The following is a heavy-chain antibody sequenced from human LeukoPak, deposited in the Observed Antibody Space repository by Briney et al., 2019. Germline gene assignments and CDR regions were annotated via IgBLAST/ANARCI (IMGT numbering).Heavy chain of an antibody. CDR3: ARDRVVRGVIITAGTDY. D-gene: IGHD3-10*01. CDR1: GFTFSSYS. Sequence: KAGGSLRLSCAASGFTFSSYSMNWVRQAPGKGLEWVSSISSSSSYIYYADSVKGRFTISRDNAKNSLYLQMNSLRAEDTAVYYCARDRVVRGVIITAGTDYWGQGTLVTVSS. CDR2: ISSSSSYI. V-gene: IGHV3-21*01. J-gene: IGHJ4*02.